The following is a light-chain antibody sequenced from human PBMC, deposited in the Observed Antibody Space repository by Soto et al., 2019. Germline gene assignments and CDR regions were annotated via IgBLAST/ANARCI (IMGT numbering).Light chain of an antibody. Sequence: DGEMTHYPSTLSASVVERFTISCRASQSVNNWLAWYQRKPGKAPKLLIHDASTLESGIPSRFSGSGSGTEFTLTISSLQPDDFATYYCQQYNSYWTFGQGTKVDIK. V-gene: IGKV1-5*01. CDR1: QSVNNW. CDR3: QQYNSYWT. CDR2: DAS. J-gene: IGKJ1*01.